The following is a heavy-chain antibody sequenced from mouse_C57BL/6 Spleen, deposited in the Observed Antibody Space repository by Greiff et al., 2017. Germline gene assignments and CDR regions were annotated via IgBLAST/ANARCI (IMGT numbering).Heavy chain of an antibody. CDR3: ATWWLLRVFFAY. J-gene: IGHJ3*01. CDR1: GYAFSSYW. D-gene: IGHD2-3*01. Sequence: QVQLKQSGAELVKPGASVKISCKASGYAFSSYWMNWVKQRPGKGLEWIGQIYPGDGDTNYNGKFKGKATLTADKSSSTAYMQLSSLTSEDSAVYFCATWWLLRVFFAYWGQGTLVTVSA. V-gene: IGHV1-80*01. CDR2: IYPGDGDT.